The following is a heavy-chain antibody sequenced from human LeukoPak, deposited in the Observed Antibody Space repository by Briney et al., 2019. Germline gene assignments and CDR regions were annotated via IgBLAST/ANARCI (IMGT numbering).Heavy chain of an antibody. J-gene: IGHJ6*02. CDR1: GFPFSSYA. CDR3: VRGYSFGPYGMDV. V-gene: IGHV3-64D*09. Sequence: GGSPRLSCSASGFPFSSYAMHWVRQAPGKGLEYVSAISDSGGSTYYADSVKGRFTIPRDNSKNTLYLQMSRLRAEDTAVYFCVRGYSFGPYGMDVWGQGTTVTVSS. CDR2: ISDSGGST. D-gene: IGHD2-15*01.